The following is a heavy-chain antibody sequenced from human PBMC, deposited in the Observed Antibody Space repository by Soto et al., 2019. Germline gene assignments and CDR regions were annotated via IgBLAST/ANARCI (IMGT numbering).Heavy chain of an antibody. D-gene: IGHD6-6*01. CDR1: GFTFSTYA. CDR3: AKDHWGISSPALDS. CDR2: ISDSGGST. J-gene: IGHJ5*01. V-gene: IGHV3-23*01. Sequence: EVQLLESGGGLVQPGGSLRLSCAASGFTFSTYAMSWVRQAPGEALQWVSGISDSGGSTYYAASVKGRFTISRDNSKNTLHRQMNIMRAEDTAVYYWAKDHWGISSPALDSWGHGILVTVSS.